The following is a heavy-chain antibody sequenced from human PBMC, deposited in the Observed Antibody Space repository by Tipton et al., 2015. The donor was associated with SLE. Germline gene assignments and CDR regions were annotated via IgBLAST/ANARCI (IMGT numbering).Heavy chain of an antibody. Sequence: GSLRLSCSASGFKFSDYYMIWIRQAPGQGLEWVSSIATSGSPIYYSDSVKGRFTISRDNAKNSVDLQMNSLRAEDTAVYYCVKDLPVFDFWGQGTLVTVSS. J-gene: IGHJ4*02. CDR2: IATSGSPI. CDR3: VKDLPVFDF. CDR1: GFKFSDYY. V-gene: IGHV3-11*04.